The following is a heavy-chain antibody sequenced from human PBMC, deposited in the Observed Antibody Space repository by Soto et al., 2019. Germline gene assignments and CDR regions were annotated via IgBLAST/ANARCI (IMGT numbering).Heavy chain of an antibody. J-gene: IGHJ4*02. CDR3: ARAKTPSYSSGWSY. CDR1: GGSFSGYY. Sequence: QVQLQQWGAGLLKPSETLSLTCAVYGGSFSGYYWSWIRQPPGKGLEWIGEINHSGSTNYNPSLKSRVTISVDTSKNQFSLKLSSVTAADTAVYYCARAKTPSYSSGWSYWGQGTLVTVSS. D-gene: IGHD6-19*01. V-gene: IGHV4-34*01. CDR2: INHSGST.